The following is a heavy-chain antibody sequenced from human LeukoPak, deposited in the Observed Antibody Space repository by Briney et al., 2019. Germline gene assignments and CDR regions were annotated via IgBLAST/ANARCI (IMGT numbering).Heavy chain of an antibody. V-gene: IGHV3-21*01. CDR2: ISSSSSYI. D-gene: IGHD2-15*01. J-gene: IGHJ4*02. CDR1: GFTFSSYS. CDR3: ARDRQDCSGGSCYRTTYYFDY. Sequence: GGSLRLSCVASGFTFSSYSMNWVRQAPGKGLEWVSSISSSSSYIYYADSVKGRFTISRDNAKNSLYLQMNSLRAEDTAVYYCARDRQDCSGGSCYRTTYYFDYWGQGTLVTVSS.